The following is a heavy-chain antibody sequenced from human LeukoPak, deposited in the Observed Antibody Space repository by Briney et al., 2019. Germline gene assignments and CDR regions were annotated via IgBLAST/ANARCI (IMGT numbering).Heavy chain of an antibody. CDR1: GYRFTGHY. V-gene: IGHV1-18*04. CDR3: ARAYHSDRQAYSSGWYLDY. J-gene: IGHJ4*02. D-gene: IGHD6-19*01. CDR2: ISGYNGNT. Sequence: GASVKVSCKASGYRFTGHYMHWVRQAPGQGLEWMGWISGYNGNTNYAQKFQARVTMTTDTSTSTAYMELRSLRSDDTAVYYCARAYHSDRQAYSSGWYLDYWGQGTLVTVSS.